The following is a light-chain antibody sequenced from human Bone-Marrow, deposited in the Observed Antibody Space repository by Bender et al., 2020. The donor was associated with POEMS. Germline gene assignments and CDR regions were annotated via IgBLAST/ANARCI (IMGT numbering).Light chain of an antibody. J-gene: IGLJ2*01. CDR1: SRDVGMFNL. CDR3: CSYAGSRTLI. Sequence: QSALTQPASVSGSPGQSITISCTGTSRDVGMFNLVSWYQQHPGKAPKLMIYEVSKRPSGVSNRFSGSKSGNTASLTISGLQAEDEADYYCCSYAGSRTLIFGGGTKLTVL. V-gene: IGLV2-23*02. CDR2: EVS.